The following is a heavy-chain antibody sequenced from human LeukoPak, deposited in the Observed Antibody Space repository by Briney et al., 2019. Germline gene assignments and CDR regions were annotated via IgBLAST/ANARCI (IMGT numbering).Heavy chain of an antibody. CDR1: GFTFSRYG. CDR2: VSYDASSE. J-gene: IGHJ4*02. CDR3: AKVRTMITFGEPDDY. V-gene: IGHV3-30*18. D-gene: IGHD3-16*01. Sequence: QPGGSLRLSCAASGFTFSRYGIHWVRQAPGKGLEWVAYVSYDASSEYYADSVKGRFTITRDNSKNTLFLQMNSLRVEDTAVYYCAKVRTMITFGEPDDYWGQGTLVTVSS.